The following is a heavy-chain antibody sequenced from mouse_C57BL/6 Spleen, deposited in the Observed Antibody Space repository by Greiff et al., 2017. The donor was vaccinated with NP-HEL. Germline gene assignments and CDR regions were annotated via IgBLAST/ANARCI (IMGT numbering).Heavy chain of an antibody. CDR2: ISYSGST. J-gene: IGHJ4*01. CDR3: ARSLVTTNAMDY. CDR1: GYSITSDY. Sequence: EVKLMESGPGLAKPSQTLSLTCSVTGYSITSDYWNWIRQFPGNKLEYMGYISYSGSTYYNPSLKSRISITRDTSKNQYYLQLNSVTTEDTATYYCARSLVTTNAMDYWGQGTSVTVSS. D-gene: IGHD2-2*01. V-gene: IGHV3-8*01.